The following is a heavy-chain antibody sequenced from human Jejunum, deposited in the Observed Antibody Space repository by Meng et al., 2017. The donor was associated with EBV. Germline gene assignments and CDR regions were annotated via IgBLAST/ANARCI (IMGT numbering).Heavy chain of an antibody. D-gene: IGHD3-10*01. CDR1: GYTFTSYG. CDR2: ISAYNGNT. Sequence: QVQLVQSGAEVXXXXXAXTVXXXASGYTFTSYGISWVRQAPGQGLEWMGWISAYNGNTNYAQKLQGRVTMTTDTSTSTAYMELRSLRSDDTAVYCCARGQGFRELLNSCWFEPWGQGTLVTVSS. J-gene: IGHJ5*02. V-gene: IGHV1-18*01. CDR3: ARGQGFRELLNSCWFEP.